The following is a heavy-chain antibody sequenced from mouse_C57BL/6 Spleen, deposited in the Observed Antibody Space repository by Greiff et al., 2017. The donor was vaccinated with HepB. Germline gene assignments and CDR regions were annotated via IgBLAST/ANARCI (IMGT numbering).Heavy chain of an antibody. Sequence: EVQLQQSVAELVRPGASVKLSCTASGFNIKNTYMHWVKQRPEQGLEWIGRIDPANGNTKYAPKFQGKATITADTSSNTAYLKLSSLTSEDTAIYYVALGLLGVGYYFDYWGQGTTLTVSS. V-gene: IGHV14-3*01. CDR3: ALGLLGVGYYFDY. CDR2: IDPANGNT. CDR1: GFNIKNTY. D-gene: IGHD2-10*01. J-gene: IGHJ2*01.